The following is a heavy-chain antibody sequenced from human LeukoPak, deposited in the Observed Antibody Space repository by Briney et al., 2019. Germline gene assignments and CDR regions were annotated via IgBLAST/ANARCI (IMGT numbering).Heavy chain of an antibody. CDR3: AKYLEADYYYYYMDV. V-gene: IGHV3-23*01. D-gene: IGHD3-3*01. CDR1: GFTLSSYA. J-gene: IGHJ6*03. Sequence: PGGSLRLSCAASGFTLSSYAMSWVLQAPGKGLEWVSAISGSGGSTYYADSVKGRFTISRDNSKNTLYLQMNSLRAEDTAVYYCAKYLEADYYYYYMDVWGKGTTVTVSS. CDR2: ISGSGGST.